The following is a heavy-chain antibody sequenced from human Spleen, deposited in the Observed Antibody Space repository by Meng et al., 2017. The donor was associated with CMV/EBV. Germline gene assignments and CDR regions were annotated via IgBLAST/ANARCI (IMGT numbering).Heavy chain of an antibody. Sequence: GESLKISCAASGFTFSSYGMHWVRQAPGKGLEWVAFIRYDGSNKYYADSVKGRFTISRDNSKNTLYLQMNSLRAEDTAVYYCAKDPSDCSSTSCYRGIYYYGMDVWGQGTTVTVSS. CDR1: GFTFSSYG. V-gene: IGHV3-30*02. CDR2: IRYDGSNK. D-gene: IGHD2-2*02. J-gene: IGHJ6*02. CDR3: AKDPSDCSSTSCYRGIYYYGMDV.